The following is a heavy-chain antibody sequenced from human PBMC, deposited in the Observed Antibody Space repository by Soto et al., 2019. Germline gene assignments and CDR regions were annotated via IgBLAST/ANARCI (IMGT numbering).Heavy chain of an antibody. CDR2: ISYDGSNT. CDR1: GFPFSSHG. V-gene: IGHV3-30*03. D-gene: IGHD3-3*01. CDR3: ARPGRDFWSGRYYFDY. J-gene: IGHJ4*02. Sequence: QVQLVESGGGVVQPGRSLKLSCAGSGFPFSSHGMHWVHQAPGKGLEWVAVISYDGSNTYYADSVKGRFTISRDNSKNTLYLQMNSLRVEDTAVYYCARPGRDFWSGRYYFDYWGQGTLVTVSS.